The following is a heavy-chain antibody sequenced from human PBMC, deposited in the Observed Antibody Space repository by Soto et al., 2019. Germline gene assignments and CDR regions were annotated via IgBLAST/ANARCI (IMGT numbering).Heavy chain of an antibody. D-gene: IGHD2-15*01. CDR1: GFTFDDST. J-gene: IGHJ4*02. Sequence: VGSLRLSCAASGFTFDDSTMHWVRQAPGKGLEWVSFITWDGSSTYYADSVKGRFTISRDNTKSSLYPQMNSLRAEDTALYYCARCSGGSCCLDYWGQGTLVTVSS. CDR2: ITWDGSST. V-gene: IGHV3-43*01. CDR3: ARCSGGSCCLDY.